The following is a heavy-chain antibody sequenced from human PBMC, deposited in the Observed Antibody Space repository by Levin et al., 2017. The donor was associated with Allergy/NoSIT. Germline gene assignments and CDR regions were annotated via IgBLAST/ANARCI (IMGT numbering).Heavy chain of an antibody. D-gene: IGHD3-22*01. CDR1: GGTISSSSNY. Sequence: SCTVSGGTISSSSNYWGWIRQPPGKGLEWIGSIYYSGSAHYNPSLKSRVTISVDTSKNQFSLKLSSVTAADTAVYYCARDSSGYYYGIDYWGQGTLVTVSS. CDR2: IYYSGSA. V-gene: IGHV4-39*07. J-gene: IGHJ4*02. CDR3: ARDSSGYYYGIDY.